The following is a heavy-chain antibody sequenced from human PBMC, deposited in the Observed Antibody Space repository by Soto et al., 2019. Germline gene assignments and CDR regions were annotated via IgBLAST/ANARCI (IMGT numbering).Heavy chain of an antibody. J-gene: IGHJ6*02. D-gene: IGHD5-12*01. CDR2: MFPGDSDT. CDR3: ARPSVDSNTGPYAVDV. CDR1: GYSFTSYW. Sequence: EVQLVQSGAEVKKPGESLKISCKSSGYSFTSYWIGWVRQVPGKGLEWMGIMFPGDSDTRYSPSFQGQVTISADKSISTAYLQWNSLKASDTAMYYCARPSVDSNTGPYAVDVWGQGTTVTVSS. V-gene: IGHV5-51*01.